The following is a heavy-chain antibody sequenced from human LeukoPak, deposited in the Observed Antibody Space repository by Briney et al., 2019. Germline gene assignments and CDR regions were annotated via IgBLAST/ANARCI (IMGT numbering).Heavy chain of an antibody. CDR3: ARTSYSSSSFPFDY. V-gene: IGHV4-59*01. CDR1: GGSISSYY. Sequence: SPSETLSLTCTVSGGSISSYYWSWIRQPAGKGLEWIGYIYYSGSTNYNPSLKSRVTISVDTSKNQFSLKLSSVTAADTAVYYCARTSYSSSSFPFDYWGQGTLVTVSS. CDR2: IYYSGST. D-gene: IGHD6-6*01. J-gene: IGHJ4*02.